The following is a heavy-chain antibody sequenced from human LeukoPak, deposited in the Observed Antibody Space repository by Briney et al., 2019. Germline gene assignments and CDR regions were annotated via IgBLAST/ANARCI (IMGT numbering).Heavy chain of an antibody. V-gene: IGHV3-23*01. CDR1: GLTLSNYG. CDR2: ISGSGGGT. J-gene: IGHJ4*02. D-gene: IGHD3-22*01. CDR3: AKRGVVIRVILVGFHKEAYYFDS. Sequence: GESLTLSCTVSGLTLSNYGMSWVRQPPGKGLEWVACISGSGGGTQFADSVKGLFTISRDNPKNTLYLQMNSLRAEDTAMYFCAKRGVVIRVILVGFHKEAYYFDSWGQRALVTLSS.